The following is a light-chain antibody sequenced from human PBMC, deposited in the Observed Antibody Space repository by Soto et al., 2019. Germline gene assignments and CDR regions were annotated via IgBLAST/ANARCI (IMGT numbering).Light chain of an antibody. CDR2: AAS. CDR3: QQLL. CDR1: QGISSY. V-gene: IGKV1-9*01. J-gene: IGKJ5*01. Sequence: DIQMTQSPSSRSASVGDRVTLTCRASQGISSYLAWYQQKPGKAPKLLIYAASTLQSGVPSRFSGSGSGTEFTLTISSLQPEDFATYYCQQLLFGQGTRLEIK.